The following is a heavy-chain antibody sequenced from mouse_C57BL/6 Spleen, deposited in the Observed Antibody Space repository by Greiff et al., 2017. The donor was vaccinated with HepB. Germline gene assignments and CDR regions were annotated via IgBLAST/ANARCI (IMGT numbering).Heavy chain of an antibody. Sequence: VQLQQPGAELVKPGASVKMSCKASGYTFTSYWITWVKQRPGQGLEWIGDIYPGSGSTNYNEKFKSTATLTVDTASSTADMQLSSLTSEDSAVYYCARRLRQETWFAYWGQGTLVTVSA. CDR2: IYPGSGST. D-gene: IGHD2-4*01. CDR3: ARRLRQETWFAY. V-gene: IGHV1-55*01. J-gene: IGHJ3*01. CDR1: GYTFTSYW.